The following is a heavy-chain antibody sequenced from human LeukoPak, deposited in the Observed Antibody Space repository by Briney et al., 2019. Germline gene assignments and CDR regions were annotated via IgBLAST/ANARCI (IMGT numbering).Heavy chain of an antibody. CDR3: AREGQAAVDY. J-gene: IGHJ4*02. CDR2: ISYDGSNK. Sequence: GGSLRLSCAASGFTFSNYGIHWVRQAPGKGLEWVAVISYDGSNKYYTDSVKGRFTISRDNSKNTLYLQMSSLRAEDTAVYYCAREGQAAVDYWGQGTLVTVSS. V-gene: IGHV3-30*03. D-gene: IGHD6-13*01. CDR1: GFTFSNYG.